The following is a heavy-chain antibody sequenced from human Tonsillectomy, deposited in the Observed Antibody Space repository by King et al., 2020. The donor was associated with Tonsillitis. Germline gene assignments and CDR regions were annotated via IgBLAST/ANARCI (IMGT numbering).Heavy chain of an antibody. CDR1: GYRFTNYW. D-gene: IGHD3-3*01. CDR3: ARLGVFWVGYTNFPDY. CDR2: IYPGDSDT. V-gene: IGHV5-51*03. J-gene: IGHJ4*02. Sequence: LVESGAEVKKPGESLKISCKGSGYRFTNYWIGWVRQMPGKGLEWMGIIYPGDSDTRYSPSFQGQVTFSADRSISTAYVQWSSLKASDTAMYYCARLGVFWVGYTNFPDYGGQGPLVTFSS.